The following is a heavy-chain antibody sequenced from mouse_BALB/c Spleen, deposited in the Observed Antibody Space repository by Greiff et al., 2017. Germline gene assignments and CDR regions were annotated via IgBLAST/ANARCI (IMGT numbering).Heavy chain of an antibody. CDR2: ISDGGSYT. J-gene: IGHJ4*01. V-gene: IGHV5-4*02. D-gene: IGHD4-1*01. CDR3: AKHWTGTYAMDY. Sequence: EVKLMESGGGLVKPGGSLKLSCAASGFTFSDYYMYWVRQTPEKRLEWVATISDGGSYTYYPDSVKGRFTISRDNAKNNLYLQMNRLQTDDTAMYYCAKHWTGTYAMDYWGQGTSVTVAS. CDR1: GFTFSDYY.